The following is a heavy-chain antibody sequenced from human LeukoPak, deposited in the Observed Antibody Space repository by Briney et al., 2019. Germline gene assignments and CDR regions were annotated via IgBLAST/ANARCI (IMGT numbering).Heavy chain of an antibody. J-gene: IGHJ4*02. Sequence: ASVKVSCKTSGYTFSSYTITWVRQAPGQGLQWMGWINTNTGNPTYAQGFTGRYVFSLDTSVSTAYLQISGLTADDTAVYFCGRDPRLGIRGYTYGYIEYWGQGTLVTASS. V-gene: IGHV7-4-1*02. CDR3: GRDPRLGIRGYTYGYIEY. CDR1: GYTFSSYT. D-gene: IGHD5-18*01. CDR2: INTNTGNP.